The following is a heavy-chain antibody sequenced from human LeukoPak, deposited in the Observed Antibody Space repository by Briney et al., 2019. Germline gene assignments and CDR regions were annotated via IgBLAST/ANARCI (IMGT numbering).Heavy chain of an antibody. Sequence: SETLSLTCTVSGGSVNSGSYYWSWIRQPPGKGLEWIGYIYYSGSTNYNPSLKSRVTISVDTSKNQFSLKLSSVTAADTAVYYCARAAYSGSYHSDYWGQGTLVTVSS. CDR3: ARAAYSGSYHSDY. D-gene: IGHD1-26*01. CDR2: IYYSGST. CDR1: GGSVNSGSYY. J-gene: IGHJ4*02. V-gene: IGHV4-61*01.